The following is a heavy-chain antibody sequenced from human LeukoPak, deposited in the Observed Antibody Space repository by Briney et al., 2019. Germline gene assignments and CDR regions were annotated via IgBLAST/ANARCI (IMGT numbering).Heavy chain of an antibody. CDR3: ARQVIVVVITTGIDP. V-gene: IGHV4-39*01. Sequence: PSETLSLTCTVSGGSISSSSYYWGRLRQPPGKGLDWIGNIYYSGITYYNPSLKSRVTISVDTSKNQFSLKLSSVTAADTAVYYCARQVIVVVITTGIDPWGQGTLVTVSS. J-gene: IGHJ5*02. D-gene: IGHD3-22*01. CDR1: GGSISSSSYY. CDR2: IYYSGIT.